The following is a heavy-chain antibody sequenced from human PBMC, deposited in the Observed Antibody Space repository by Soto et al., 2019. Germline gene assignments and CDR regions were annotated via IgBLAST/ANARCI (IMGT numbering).Heavy chain of an antibody. D-gene: IGHD1-1*01. Sequence: QVHLVQSGAEVKSPGSAVKVSCKVSGAGDTFSNYGLNWMRQAPGQGLEWMGGTIPAFGTANYAQKFQGRVTITAHTSTPTAYLELSSLRSDATAVYYCWRHDKTALATLDSWGQGTLVAVSS. J-gene: IGHJ4*02. V-gene: IGHV1-69*06. CDR3: WRHDKTALATLDS. CDR2: TIPAFGTA. CDR1: GAGDTFSNYG.